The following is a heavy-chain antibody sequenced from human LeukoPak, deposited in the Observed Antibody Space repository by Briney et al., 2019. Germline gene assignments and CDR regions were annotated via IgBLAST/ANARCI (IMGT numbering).Heavy chain of an antibody. J-gene: IGHJ4*02. CDR1: GYTFTSYG. CDR2: ISAYNGNT. CDR3: AGGYYDSSGYYYSFVGYYFDY. D-gene: IGHD3-22*01. Sequence: ASVKVSCKASGYTFTSYGISWVRQAPGQGLEWMGWISAYNGNTNYAQKLQGRVTVTTDTSTSTAYMELRSLRSDDTAVYYCAGGYYDSSGYYYSFVGYYFDYGGQGTLVTVS. V-gene: IGHV1-18*01.